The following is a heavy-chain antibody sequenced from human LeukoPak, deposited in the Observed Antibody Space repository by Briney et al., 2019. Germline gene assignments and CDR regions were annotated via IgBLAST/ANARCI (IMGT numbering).Heavy chain of an antibody. D-gene: IGHD5-12*01. CDR3: ARDRGHSGYDLYDY. CDR1: GYTPSNYW. CDR2: SKHNGREI. Sequence: PGGSPRLSCTVAGYTPSNYWLGSVRPAPRKGLEWVDNSKHNGREIYYVDSVKCRFTISRDTAKDSLYLQMNSLRVEDTAVYYCARDRGHSGYDLYDYWGQGTLVTVSS. J-gene: IGHJ4*02. V-gene: IGHV3-7*03.